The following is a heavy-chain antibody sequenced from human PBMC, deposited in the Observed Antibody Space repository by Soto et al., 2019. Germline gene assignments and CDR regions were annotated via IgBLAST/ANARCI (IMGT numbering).Heavy chain of an antibody. D-gene: IGHD6-19*01. CDR2: INWDGGRT. J-gene: IGHJ6*02. CDR1: GFTFHDYT. CDR3: TKGKAVARYYYGMDV. Sequence: PGGSLRLSCAASGFTFHDYTMHWVRQAPGKGLEWVSLINWDGGRTYYADSVKGRFTISRDNSKNSLYLQMNSLRTEDTALNYCTKGKAVARYYYGMDVWGQGTTVTVSS. V-gene: IGHV3-43*01.